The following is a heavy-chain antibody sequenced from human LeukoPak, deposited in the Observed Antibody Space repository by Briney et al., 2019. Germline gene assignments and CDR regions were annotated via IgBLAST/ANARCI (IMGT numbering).Heavy chain of an antibody. Sequence: ASVKVSCKASGYIFTGYYIHWVRQAPGRGLEWMGCLNPNTGDTRHAQKFQGRVTLTRDTAISTAYMELSGLRSDDTALYYCARFYYDSSGPPSYFADDYWGQGTLVIVSS. V-gene: IGHV1-2*02. J-gene: IGHJ4*02. D-gene: IGHD3-22*01. CDR2: LNPNTGDT. CDR1: GYIFTGYY. CDR3: ARFYYDSSGPPSYFADDY.